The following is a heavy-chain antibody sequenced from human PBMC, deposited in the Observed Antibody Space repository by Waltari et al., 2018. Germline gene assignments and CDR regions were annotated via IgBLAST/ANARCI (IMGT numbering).Heavy chain of an antibody. CDR2: IWYDGSNK. J-gene: IGHJ3*02. D-gene: IGHD2-15*01. Sequence: QVQLVESGGGVVQPGRSLRLSCAASGFTFRSFGIPWVRQAPSKGLEWVAVIWYDGSNKYYADSVKGRFTISRDNSKNTLYLQMNSLRAEDTAVYYCASSGYCSGGSCFDAFDIWGQGTMVTVSS. CDR3: ASSGYCSGGSCFDAFDI. CDR1: GFTFRSFG. V-gene: IGHV3-33*01.